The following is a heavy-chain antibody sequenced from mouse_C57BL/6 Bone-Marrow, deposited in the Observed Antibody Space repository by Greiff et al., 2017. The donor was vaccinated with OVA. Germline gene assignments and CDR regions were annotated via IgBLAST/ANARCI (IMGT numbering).Heavy chain of an antibody. CDR1: GYTFTSYD. V-gene: IGHV1-85*01. Sequence: VQLQESGPELVKPGASVKLSCKASGYTFTSYDINWVKQRPGQGLEWIGGIYPRDGSTKYNEKFKGKATLTVDTSSSTAYMELHSLSSEYSAVYFCARDDYDEFLYYYAMDYWCQGPAVTVSS. CDR2: IYPRDGST. CDR3: ARDDYDEFLYYYAMDY. J-gene: IGHJ4*01. D-gene: IGHD2-4*01.